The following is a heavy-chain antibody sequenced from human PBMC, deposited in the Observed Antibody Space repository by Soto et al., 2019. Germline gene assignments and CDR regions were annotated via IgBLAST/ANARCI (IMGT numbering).Heavy chain of an antibody. V-gene: IGHV3-30*03. CDR2: ISYDGSNK. CDR1: GFTFSSYG. CDR3: AREYSSSYYYYYGMDD. Sequence: PGGSLRLSCAASGFTFSSYGMHWVRQAPGKGLEWVAVISYDGSNKYYADSVKGRFTISRDNSKNTLYLQMNSLRAEDTAVYYCAREYSSSYYYYYGMDDWGQGTTVTVSS. D-gene: IGHD6-6*01. J-gene: IGHJ6*02.